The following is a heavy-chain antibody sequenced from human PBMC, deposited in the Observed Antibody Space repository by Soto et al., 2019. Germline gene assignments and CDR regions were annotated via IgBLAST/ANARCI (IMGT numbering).Heavy chain of an antibody. CDR2: IYYSGST. J-gene: IGHJ5*02. CDR3: ARRRFPPARGNGSAFVP. D-gene: IGHD1-26*01. Sequence: SETLSLTCTVSVGSISSYYWSWIRQPPGKGLEWIGYIYYSGSTNYNPSPKSRVTISADTSKNQFSLKLSPVTPADTAVYYCARRRFPPARGNGSAFVPWDQGTSVTVSS. CDR1: VGSISSYY. V-gene: IGHV4-59*01.